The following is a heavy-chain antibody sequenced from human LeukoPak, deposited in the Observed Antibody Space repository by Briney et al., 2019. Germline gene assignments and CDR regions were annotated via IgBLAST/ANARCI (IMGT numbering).Heavy chain of an antibody. CDR1: GFTLSDYW. J-gene: IGHJ4*02. CDR3: ARSFSGSTEY. D-gene: IGHD7-27*01. CDR2: INTNGGRT. Sequence: GESLTLSCAASGFTLSDYWVHWVRQAPGRGLVWVSRINTNGGRTDYADSVKGRCTISRDNAKNTVSRQMNSLRAEDTAVYYCARSFSGSTEYWGQGTRVTVSS. V-gene: IGHV3-74*01.